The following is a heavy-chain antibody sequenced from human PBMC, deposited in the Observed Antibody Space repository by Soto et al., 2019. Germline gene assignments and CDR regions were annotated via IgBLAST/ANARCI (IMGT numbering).Heavy chain of an antibody. Sequence: QVQLVESGGGVVQPGRSLRLSCAASGFTFSSYGMHWVRQAPGKGLEWVAVISYDGSNKYYADSVKGRFTISRDNSKNTMYLQMNSLRAEDTAVYYCARGDIVVVTAALTYYYYGMDVWGQGTTVTVSS. V-gene: IGHV3-30*03. CDR3: ARGDIVVVTAALTYYYYGMDV. CDR2: ISYDGSNK. CDR1: GFTFSSYG. J-gene: IGHJ6*02. D-gene: IGHD2-2*01.